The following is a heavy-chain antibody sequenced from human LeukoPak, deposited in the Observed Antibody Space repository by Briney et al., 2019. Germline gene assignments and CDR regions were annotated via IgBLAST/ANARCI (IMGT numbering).Heavy chain of an antibody. D-gene: IGHD2-2*01. CDR3: ASCSSGTFPCDY. J-gene: IGHJ4*02. CDR2: ISAYDGNT. Sequence: ASVKVSCKASGYTFTSYGISWVRQAPGQGLEWMGWISAYDGNTNYAQKLQGRVTMTTDTSTSTAYMELRSLRSDDTAVYYCASCSSGTFPCDYWGQGTLVTVSS. V-gene: IGHV1-18*01. CDR1: GYTFTSYG.